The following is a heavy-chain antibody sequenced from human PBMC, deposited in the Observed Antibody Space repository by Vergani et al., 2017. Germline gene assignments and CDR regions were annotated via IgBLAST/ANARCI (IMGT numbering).Heavy chain of an antibody. CDR2: IYYSGST. D-gene: IGHD5-24*01. V-gene: IGHV4-39*07. J-gene: IGHJ4*02. CDR1: GGSISSSSYY. CDR3: ARAGYNYGFDY. Sequence: QLQLQESGPGLVKPSETLSLTCTVSGGSISSSSYYWGWIRQPPGKGLEWIGRIYYSGSTYYNPSIKSRVTISVDTSKNQCSLKLSSVTAADTAVYYCARAGYNYGFDYWGQGTLVTVSS.